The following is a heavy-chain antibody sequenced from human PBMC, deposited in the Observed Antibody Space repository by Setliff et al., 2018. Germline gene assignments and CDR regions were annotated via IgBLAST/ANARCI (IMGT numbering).Heavy chain of an antibody. V-gene: IGHV4-39*01. Sequence: SETLSLTCTVSGASINSGTYYWAWIRQPPGKGLEWIGRIHYSGTTYYNASLKSRVTISVDTAQNQFSLRLTSVTAADTAVYYCARTGTYRYFDYWGQGALVTVSS. CDR3: ARTGTYRYFDY. CDR2: IHYSGTT. CDR1: GASINSGTYY. D-gene: IGHD1-1*01. J-gene: IGHJ4*02.